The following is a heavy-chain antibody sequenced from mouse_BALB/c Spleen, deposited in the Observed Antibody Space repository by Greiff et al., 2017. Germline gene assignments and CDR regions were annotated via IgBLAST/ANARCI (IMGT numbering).Heavy chain of an antibody. J-gene: IGHJ4*01. CDR1: GYTFTTYP. V-gene: IGHV1-47*01. D-gene: IGHD2-14*01. CDR3: ARGYDVYYAMDY. Sequence: VKLQESGAELVKPGASVKMSCKAFGYTFTTYPIEWMKQNHGKSLEWIGNFHPYNDDTKYNEKFKGKAKLTVEKSSSTVYLELSRLTSDDSAVYYCARGYDVYYAMDYWGQGTSVTVSS. CDR2: FHPYNDDT.